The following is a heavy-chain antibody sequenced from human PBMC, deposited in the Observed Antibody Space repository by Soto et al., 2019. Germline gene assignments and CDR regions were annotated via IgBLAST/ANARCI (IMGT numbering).Heavy chain of an antibody. CDR2: IYHSGST. CDR3: ARGRDGYNYYFDS. Sequence: PSETLSLTCAVSGGSISSGGYAWSWIRQPPGKGLEWIGYIYHSGSTYYNPSLKSRVTISVDRSKNQFSLKLSSVTAADTAVYYCARGRDGYNYYFDSWRQGTLVTVSS. CDR1: GGSISSGGYA. V-gene: IGHV4-30-2*01. J-gene: IGHJ4*02. D-gene: IGHD5-12*01.